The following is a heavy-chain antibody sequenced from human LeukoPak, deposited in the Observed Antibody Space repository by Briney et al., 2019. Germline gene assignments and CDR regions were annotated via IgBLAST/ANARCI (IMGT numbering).Heavy chain of an antibody. CDR1: GGTFSSYA. CDR3: ARDAMVRGPRGFRY. Sequence: GASVKVSCKASGGTFSSYAISWVRQAPGQGLEWMGIINPSGGSTSYAQKFQGRVTMTRDTSTSTVYMELSSLRSEDTAVYYCARDAMVRGPRGFRYWGQGTLVTVSS. D-gene: IGHD3-10*01. V-gene: IGHV1-46*01. CDR2: INPSGGST. J-gene: IGHJ4*02.